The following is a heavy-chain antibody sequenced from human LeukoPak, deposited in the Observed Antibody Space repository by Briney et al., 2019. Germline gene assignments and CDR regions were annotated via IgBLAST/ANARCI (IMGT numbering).Heavy chain of an antibody. Sequence: PGGSLRLSCVASGFTFSSYWMHWVRQAPGKGLEWVANIKQDGSEKYYVDSVKGRFTISRDNAKNSLFLEVNSLRAEDTAVYYCATKDGYNFDFWGQGTLVTVSS. CDR1: GFTFSSYW. D-gene: IGHD5-24*01. CDR3: ATKDGYNFDF. CDR2: IKQDGSEK. V-gene: IGHV3-7*01. J-gene: IGHJ4*02.